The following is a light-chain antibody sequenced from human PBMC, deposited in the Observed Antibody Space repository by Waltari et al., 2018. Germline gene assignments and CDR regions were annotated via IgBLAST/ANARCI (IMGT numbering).Light chain of an antibody. CDR3: QQYGGSIPYT. CDR2: GAS. V-gene: IGKV3-20*01. Sequence: EIVLTQSPGTLSLSPGERATLSCRASQSVSSRYLAWYQQRPGQPPGLLIYGASSSATGSPDRFSGSGSGTDFTLTISRLEPEDFAVYYCQQYGGSIPYTFGQGTKLEI. J-gene: IGKJ2*01. CDR1: QSVSSRY.